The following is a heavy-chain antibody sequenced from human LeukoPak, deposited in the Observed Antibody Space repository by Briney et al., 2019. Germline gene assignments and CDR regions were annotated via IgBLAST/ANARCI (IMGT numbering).Heavy chain of an antibody. CDR3: AKFQCSSTSCYTYYYYGMDV. Sequence: GGSLRLSCAASGLTFSSYAMSWVRQAPGKGLEWVSVISDNGGSTYNADSVKGRFTISRDNSKNTLYLQMNSLRAEGTAVYYCAKFQCSSTSCYTYYYYGMDVWGQGTTVTVSS. D-gene: IGHD2-2*02. J-gene: IGHJ6*02. V-gene: IGHV3-23*01. CDR2: ISDNGGST. CDR1: GLTFSSYA.